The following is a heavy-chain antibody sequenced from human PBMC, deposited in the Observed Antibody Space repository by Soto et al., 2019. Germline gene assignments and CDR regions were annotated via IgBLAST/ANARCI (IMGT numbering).Heavy chain of an antibody. D-gene: IGHD3-9*01. CDR2: ISDSGSS. J-gene: IGHJ4*02. V-gene: IGHV4-31*03. CDR3: ARTTFYDIFTAYYSLFDY. Sequence: QVQLQESGPGLVKPSQTLTLTCTVSGGSISSGSFYWSWILQHPGKGLEWIGHISDSGSSYYNPSLESRVSISVDTSKNQFSLKLSAVTAADTAVYFCARTTFYDIFTAYYSLFDYWGQGTLVTVSS. CDR1: GGSISSGSFY.